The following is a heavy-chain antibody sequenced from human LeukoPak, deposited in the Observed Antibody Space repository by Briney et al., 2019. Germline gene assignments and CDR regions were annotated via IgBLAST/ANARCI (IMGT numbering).Heavy chain of an antibody. V-gene: IGHV4-39*07. CDR1: GGSISSSSYY. D-gene: IGHD3-9*01. J-gene: IGHJ6*03. Sequence: SETLSLTCTVSGGSISSSSYYWGWIRQPPGKGLEWIGSIYHSGSTYYNPSLKSRVTISVDTSKNQFSLKLSSVTAADTAVYYCARGLSRNYYDILTGYSTYYYMDVWGKGTTVTVSS. CDR2: IYHSGST. CDR3: ARGLSRNYYDILTGYSTYYYMDV.